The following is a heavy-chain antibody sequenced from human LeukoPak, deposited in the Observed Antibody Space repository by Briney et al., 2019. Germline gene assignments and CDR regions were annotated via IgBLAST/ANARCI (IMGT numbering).Heavy chain of an antibody. CDR2: ISAYNGNT. Sequence: ASVKVSCKASGGTFSSYAISWVRQAPGQGLEWMGWISAYNGNTNYAQKLQGRVTMTTDTSTSTAYMELRSLRSDDTAVYYCARVANRGIVVVPAPDYWGQGTLVTVSS. J-gene: IGHJ4*02. D-gene: IGHD2-2*01. CDR1: GGTFSSYA. CDR3: ARVANRGIVVVPAPDY. V-gene: IGHV1-18*01.